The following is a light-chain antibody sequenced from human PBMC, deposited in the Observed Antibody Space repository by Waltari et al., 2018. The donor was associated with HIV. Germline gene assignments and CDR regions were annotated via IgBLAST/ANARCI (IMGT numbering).Light chain of an antibody. J-gene: IGKJ2*01. Sequence: DIQMTQSPSSLSASVGDTVTITCQASQDISNFLNWYRQKPGKAPQLLIYDASNLQTGVPSRFSGTGSGTEFTFTISSLQPEDFATYYCQQYDNLPPYSFGQGTKLEIK. V-gene: IGKV1-33*01. CDR2: DAS. CDR1: QDISNF. CDR3: QQYDNLPPYS.